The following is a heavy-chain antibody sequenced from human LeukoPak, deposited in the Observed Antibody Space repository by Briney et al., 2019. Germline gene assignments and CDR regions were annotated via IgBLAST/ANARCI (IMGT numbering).Heavy chain of an antibody. CDR2: IYSGRST. V-gene: IGHV3-66*01. CDR1: GFTVSSNY. Sequence: PGGSLRLSCAASGFTVSSNYMTWVRQAPGKGLEWVSVIYSGRSTYYADSVKGRFIISRDNSKNTLYLQMNSLRAEDTAVYYCAELGITMIGGVWGKGTTVTISS. D-gene: IGHD3-10*02. CDR3: AELGITMIGGV. J-gene: IGHJ6*04.